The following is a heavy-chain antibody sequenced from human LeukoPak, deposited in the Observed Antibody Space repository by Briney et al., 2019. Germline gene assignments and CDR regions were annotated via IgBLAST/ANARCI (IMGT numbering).Heavy chain of an antibody. CDR1: GSTFTSYG. D-gene: IGHD3-3*01. CDR3: ARSEWTYFDY. J-gene: IGHJ4*02. V-gene: IGHV1-18*04. Sequence: ASVKVSSKPLGSTFTSYGISWVGQAPEQGLGWMGWISAYNGNTNYAQKLQGRVTMTTDTSTSTAYMELRSLRSDDTAVYYCARSEWTYFDYWGQGTLVTVSS. CDR2: ISAYNGNT.